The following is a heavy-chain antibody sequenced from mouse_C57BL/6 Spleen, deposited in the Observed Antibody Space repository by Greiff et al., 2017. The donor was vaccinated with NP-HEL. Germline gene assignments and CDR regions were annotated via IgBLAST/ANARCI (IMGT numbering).Heavy chain of an antibody. J-gene: IGHJ3*01. D-gene: IGHD1-1*01. V-gene: IGHV3-6*01. Sequence: EVKLMESGPGLVKPSQSLSLTCSVTGYSITSGYYWNWIRQFPGNKLEWMGYISYDGSNNYNPSLKNRISITRDTSKNQFFLKLNSVTTEDTATYYCARGGIITTVPWFAYWGQGTLVTVSA. CDR2: ISYDGSN. CDR1: GYSITSGYY. CDR3: ARGGIITTVPWFAY.